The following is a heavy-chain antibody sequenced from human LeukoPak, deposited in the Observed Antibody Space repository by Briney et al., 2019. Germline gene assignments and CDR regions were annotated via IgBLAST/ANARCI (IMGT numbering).Heavy chain of an antibody. CDR1: GFTFRSYE. J-gene: IGHJ4*02. CDR3: ASGPWELDF. D-gene: IGHD1-26*01. Sequence: GGSLRLSCAASGFTFRSYEMNWVRQAPGKGLEWVSKISGSGGSIYYADSVKGRFTISRDNAKNSLFLQMNSLSAEDTALYYCASGPWELDFWGQGTLVIVSS. V-gene: IGHV3-48*03. CDR2: ISGSGGSI.